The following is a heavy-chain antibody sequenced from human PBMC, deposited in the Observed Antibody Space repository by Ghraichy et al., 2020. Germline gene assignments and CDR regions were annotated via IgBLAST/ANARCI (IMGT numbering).Heavy chain of an antibody. J-gene: IGHJ4*02. V-gene: IGHV1-69*13. CDR1: GGTFSSYA. CDR2: IIPIFGTA. D-gene: IGHD2-2*01. Sequence: SVKVSCKASGGTFSSYAISWVRQAPGQGLEWMGGIIPIFGTANYAQKFQGRVTITADESTSTAYMELSSLRSEDTAVYYCATPSYQTGYCSSTSCYPGQLDYWGQGTLVTVSS. CDR3: ATPSYQTGYCSSTSCYPGQLDY.